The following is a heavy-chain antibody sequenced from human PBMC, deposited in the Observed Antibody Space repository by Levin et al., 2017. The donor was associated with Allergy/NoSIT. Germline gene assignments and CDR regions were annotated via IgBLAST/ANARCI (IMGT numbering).Heavy chain of an antibody. J-gene: IGHJ6*02. CDR3: ASRRAAVSSTFHYSDV. Sequence: PSETLSLNCTVSGDSVSSSSYYWGWIRQTPGKGLEWIGSMHYSGTTYHNPSLKSRVTVSAETSGNYFSLKLSSVTAADTAVYYCASRRAAVSSTFHYSDVWGQGTTVTVSS. CDR1: GDSVSSSSYY. D-gene: IGHD6-25*01. V-gene: IGHV4-39*02. CDR2: MHYSGTT.